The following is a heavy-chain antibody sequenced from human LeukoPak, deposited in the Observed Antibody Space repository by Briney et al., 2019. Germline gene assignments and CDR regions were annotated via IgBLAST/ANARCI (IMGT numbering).Heavy chain of an antibody. CDR1: GFTFSSYG. CDR2: IRYDGSNK. CDR3: AKANIPSRGYSGYDWGVDY. Sequence: GGSLRLSCAASGFTFSSYGMHWVRQAPGKGLEWVECIRYDGSNKYYADSVKGRFTISRDNSKNTLNLQINSLRAEDTAVYYCAKANIPSRGYSGYDWGVDYWGQGTLVTVSS. J-gene: IGHJ4*02. D-gene: IGHD5-12*01. V-gene: IGHV3-30*02.